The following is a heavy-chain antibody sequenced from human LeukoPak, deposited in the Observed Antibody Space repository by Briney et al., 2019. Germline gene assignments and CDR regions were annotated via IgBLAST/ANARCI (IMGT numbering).Heavy chain of an antibody. Sequence: GASVKVSCKASGYTFTGYYMHWVRQAPGQGLEWMGIINPSGGSTSYAQKFQGRVTMTRDTSTTTVYMELSSLRSEDTAVYYCARDVVYRLAAENYYYMDVWGKGTTVTISS. J-gene: IGHJ6*03. CDR3: ARDVVYRLAAENYYYMDV. V-gene: IGHV1-46*01. CDR2: INPSGGST. D-gene: IGHD6-13*01. CDR1: GYTFTGYY.